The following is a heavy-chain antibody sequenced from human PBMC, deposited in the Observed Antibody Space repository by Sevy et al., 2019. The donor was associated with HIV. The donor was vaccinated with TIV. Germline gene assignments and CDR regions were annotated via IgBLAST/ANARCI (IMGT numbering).Heavy chain of an antibody. CDR2: IFNDGKTK. Sequence: GGSLRLSCKASGFIFSRYGVHWVRQAPGKGLEWVASIFNDGKTKYYGDSVKGRFTISRDDSKNTLYLQMDSLRAEDTAVYYSARESGSDWYLDYWGQGTLVTVSS. D-gene: IGHD2-21*02. V-gene: IGHV3-33*01. CDR3: ARESGSDWYLDY. J-gene: IGHJ4*02. CDR1: GFIFSRYG.